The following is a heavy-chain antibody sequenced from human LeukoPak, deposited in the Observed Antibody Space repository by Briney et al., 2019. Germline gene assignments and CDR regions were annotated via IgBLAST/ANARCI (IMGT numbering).Heavy chain of an antibody. Sequence: ASVKVSCKASGYTFTGYYMHWVRQAPGQGLEWMGWINPNSGGTNYEQKFQGRVTMTRDTSISTAYMEVSRLRSDDTAVYYCARDRYYYDSSGYRTFDYWGQGTLVTVSS. CDR1: GYTFTGYY. CDR2: INPNSGGT. V-gene: IGHV1-2*02. J-gene: IGHJ4*02. CDR3: ARDRYYYDSSGYRTFDY. D-gene: IGHD3-22*01.